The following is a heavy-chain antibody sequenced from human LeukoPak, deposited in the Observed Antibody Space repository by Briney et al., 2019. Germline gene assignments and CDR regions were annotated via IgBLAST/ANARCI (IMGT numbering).Heavy chain of an antibody. Sequence: SETLSLTCTVSGGSISSYYWSWIRQPPGKGLEWIGCIYYSGSTNYNPSLKSRVTISVDTSKNQFSLKLSSVTAADTAVYYCARPTWRSSTTCSGPFDIWGQGTMVTVSS. D-gene: IGHD2-2*01. CDR2: IYYSGST. CDR1: GGSISSYY. CDR3: ARPTWRSSTTCSGPFDI. J-gene: IGHJ3*02. V-gene: IGHV4-59*12.